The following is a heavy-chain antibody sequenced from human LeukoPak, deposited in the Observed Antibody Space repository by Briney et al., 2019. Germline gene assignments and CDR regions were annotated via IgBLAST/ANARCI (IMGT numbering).Heavy chain of an antibody. CDR3: ASWGGYDSGSGYYYYGMDV. CDR2: IKQDGSEK. D-gene: IGHD3-10*01. V-gene: IGHV3-7*01. Sequence: GGSLRLSCVASGFTFRSYWMSWVRQAPGKGLEWVANIKQDGSEKYYVDSVKGRFTISRDNAKNSLYLQMNSLRAEDTAVYYCASWGGYDSGSGYYYYGMDVWGQGTTVTVSS. J-gene: IGHJ6*02. CDR1: GFTFRSYW.